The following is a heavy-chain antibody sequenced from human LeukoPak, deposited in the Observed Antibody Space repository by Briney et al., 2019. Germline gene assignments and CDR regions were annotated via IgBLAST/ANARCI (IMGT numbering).Heavy chain of an antibody. CDR2: ISSSSSYI. CDR1: GFTFSSYS. J-gene: IGHJ6*04. V-gene: IGHV3-21*01. CDR3: AKPQTYYDILTGWWYGMDV. Sequence: GGSLRLSCAASGFTFSSYSMNWVRQAPGKGLEWVSSISSSSSYIYYADSVKGRFTISRDNAKNSLYLQMNSLRAEDTAVYYCAKPQTYYDILTGWWYGMDVWGKGTTVTVSS. D-gene: IGHD3-9*01.